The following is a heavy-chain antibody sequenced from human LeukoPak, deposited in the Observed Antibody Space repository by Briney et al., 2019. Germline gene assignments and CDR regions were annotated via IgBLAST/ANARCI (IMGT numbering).Heavy chain of an antibody. V-gene: IGHV3-21*01. CDR2: ITSSSNYI. J-gene: IGHJ4*02. CDR3: ARDAGMVRGVILYYFDY. D-gene: IGHD3-10*01. CDR1: GFTFSSYS. Sequence: GGSLRLSCAGSGFTFSSYSMNWVRQAPGKGLEWVSSITSSSNYIYYADSVEGRFTISRDNAKNSLFLQMNSLRAEDTALYYCARDAGMVRGVILYYFDYWGQGTLVTVSS.